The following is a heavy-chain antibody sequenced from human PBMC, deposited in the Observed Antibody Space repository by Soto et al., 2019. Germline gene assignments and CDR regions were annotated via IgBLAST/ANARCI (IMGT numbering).Heavy chain of an antibody. Sequence: GESLKISCKGSGYSFTSYWIGWVRQMPGKGLEWMGIIYPGDSDTRYSPSFQGQVTISADKSISTAYLQWSSLKASDTAMYYCSSAHKQQLGIFEPRGPGTRVTVSS. J-gene: IGHJ5*02. CDR3: SSAHKQQLGIFEP. CDR2: IYPGDSDT. V-gene: IGHV5-51*01. D-gene: IGHD6-13*01. CDR1: GYSFTSYW.